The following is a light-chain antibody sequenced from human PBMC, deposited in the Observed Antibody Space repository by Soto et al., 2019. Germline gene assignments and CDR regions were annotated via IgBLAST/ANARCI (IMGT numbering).Light chain of an antibody. CDR1: QGIRND. Sequence: IHVTHSPSSLSASVLYRVTITFLSSQGIRNDLGWYQQKPGKAPKLLIYAASSLQSGVPSRFSGSGSGTDFTLTISSLQPEDFATYYCLQDYNYPRTFGQGTKVDIK. CDR2: AAS. J-gene: IGKJ1*01. CDR3: LQDYNYPRT. V-gene: IGKV1-6*01.